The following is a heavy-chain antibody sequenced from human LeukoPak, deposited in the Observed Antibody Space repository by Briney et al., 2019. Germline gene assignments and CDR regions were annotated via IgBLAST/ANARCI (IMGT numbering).Heavy chain of an antibody. D-gene: IGHD1-26*01. Sequence: GASVKVSCKASGYTFTGYYMHWVRQAPGQGLEWMGWINPNSGGTNYAQKFQGRVTMTRDTSISTAYMELSRLRSDDTAVYYCARQPPVRYYYYYYGRDVWGQGTTVAVSS. CDR2: INPNSGGT. CDR3: ARQPPVRYYYYYYGRDV. CDR1: GYTFTGYY. V-gene: IGHV1-2*02. J-gene: IGHJ6*02.